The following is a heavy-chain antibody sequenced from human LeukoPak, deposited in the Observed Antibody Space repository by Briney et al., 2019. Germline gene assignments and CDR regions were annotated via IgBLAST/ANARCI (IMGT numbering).Heavy chain of an antibody. J-gene: IGHJ4*02. V-gene: IGHV4-31*03. D-gene: IGHD1-14*01. CDR2: IYYSGST. CDR3: ARLPHGTTFDY. Sequence: SQTLSLTCTVSGGSISSGAYYWSWIRQHPGKGLEWLGYIYYSGSTYYNPSLKSRVTISVDTSENQFSLKLSSVIAADTAVYYCARLPHGTTFDYWGQGTLVTVSS. CDR1: GGSISSGAYY.